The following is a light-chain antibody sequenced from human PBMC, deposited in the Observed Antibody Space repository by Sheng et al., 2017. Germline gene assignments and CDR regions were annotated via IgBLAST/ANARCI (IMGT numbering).Light chain of an antibody. CDR1: RAINNY. Sequence: DIQMTQSPSSLSASVGDRVTITCRASRAINNYLAWFQQKPGKAPKSLIYGASTLHSGVPSRFTGSGSGTEFTLTISSLQTEDFATYYCQQYTDYPFTFGQGTKLEIK. CDR2: GAS. J-gene: IGKJ2*01. V-gene: IGKV1-16*01. CDR3: QQYTDYPFT.